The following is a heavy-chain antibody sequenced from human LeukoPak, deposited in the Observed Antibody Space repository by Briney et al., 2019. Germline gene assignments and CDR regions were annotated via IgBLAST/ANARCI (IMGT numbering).Heavy chain of an antibody. J-gene: IGHJ4*02. CDR1: GYXLTXLS. V-gene: IGHV1-24*01. CDR2: FDPEDGET. Sequence: GYXLTXLSMHWVRQAPGKGLEWMGGFDPEDGETIYAQKFQGRVTMTEDTSTDTAYMELSSLRSEDTAVYYCATGGKYSSSWYNFDYWGQGTLVTVSS. D-gene: IGHD6-13*01. CDR3: ATGGKYSSSWYNFDY.